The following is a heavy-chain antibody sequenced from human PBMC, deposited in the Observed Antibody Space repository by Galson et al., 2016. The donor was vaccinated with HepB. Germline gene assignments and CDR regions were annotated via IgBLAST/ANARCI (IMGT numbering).Heavy chain of an antibody. Sequence: SLRLSCAASGFTFSRNSMNWVRQAPGKGLEWVAVISYDGSNKFYADSVKGRFTISRDNSKNTLYLQMNSLRAEDTALYYCAKDKGSGSYYNEPIPRYFAMDVWGQGTTVTVSS. J-gene: IGHJ6*02. CDR3: AKDKGSGSYYNEPIPRYFAMDV. CDR2: ISYDGSNK. V-gene: IGHV3-30*18. D-gene: IGHD3-10*01. CDR1: GFTFSRNS.